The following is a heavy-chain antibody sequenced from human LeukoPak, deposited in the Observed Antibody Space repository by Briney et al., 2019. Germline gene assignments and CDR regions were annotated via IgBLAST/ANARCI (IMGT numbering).Heavy chain of an antibody. V-gene: IGHV4-34*01. CDR3: AREAYYYDSSGYYYATPFDY. CDR1: GGSFSGYY. Sequence: PSETLSLTCAVYGGSFSGYYWSWIRQPPGKGLDLIGEINHSGSTNYNPSLKSRVTISVDTSKNQFSLKLSSVTAADTAVYYCAREAYYYDSSGYYYATPFDYWGQGTLVTVSS. J-gene: IGHJ4*02. CDR2: INHSGST. D-gene: IGHD3-22*01.